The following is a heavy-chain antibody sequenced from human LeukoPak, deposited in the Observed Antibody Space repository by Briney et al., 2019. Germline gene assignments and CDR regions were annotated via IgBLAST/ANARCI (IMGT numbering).Heavy chain of an antibody. CDR3: ARSPVEQLWLSSLDY. CDR1: GFTFDDYA. J-gene: IGHJ4*02. D-gene: IGHD5-18*01. Sequence: PGGSLRLSCAASGFTFDDYAIHWVRQAPGKGLEWVSGISWNSGSIGYADSVKGRFTISRDNSENTVYLQMGSLRAEDMAVYYCARSPVEQLWLSSLDYWGQGTLVTVSS. CDR2: ISWNSGSI. V-gene: IGHV3-9*03.